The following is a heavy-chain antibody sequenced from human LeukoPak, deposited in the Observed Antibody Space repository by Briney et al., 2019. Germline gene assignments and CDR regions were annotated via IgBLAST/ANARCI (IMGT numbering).Heavy chain of an antibody. CDR1: GGSISSGGYS. CDR2: IYHSGST. Sequence: PSQTLSLTCAVSGGSISSGGYSWSWLRQPPGKGLEWLGYIYHSGSTYYNPSLKSRVTISVDRSKNQFSLKLSSVTAADTAVYYCARESMIVVSAFDIWGQGTMVTVSS. J-gene: IGHJ3*02. D-gene: IGHD3-22*01. V-gene: IGHV4-30-2*01. CDR3: ARESMIVVSAFDI.